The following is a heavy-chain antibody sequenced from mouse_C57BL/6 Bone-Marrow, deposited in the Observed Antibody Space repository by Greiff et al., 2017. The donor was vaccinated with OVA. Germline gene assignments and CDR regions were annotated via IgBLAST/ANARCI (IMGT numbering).Heavy chain of an antibody. J-gene: IGHJ3*01. CDR3: ARSVGYYGGFAY. Sequence: VQLQQSGPELVKPGASVKISCKASGYSFTSYYIHWVKQRPGQGLEWIGWIYPGSGNTKYNEKFKGKATLTADTSSSTAYMQLSSLTSEDSAVYYCARSVGYYGGFAYWGQGTLVTVSA. CDR2: IYPGSGNT. CDR1: GYSFTSYY. D-gene: IGHD1-1*01. V-gene: IGHV1-66*01.